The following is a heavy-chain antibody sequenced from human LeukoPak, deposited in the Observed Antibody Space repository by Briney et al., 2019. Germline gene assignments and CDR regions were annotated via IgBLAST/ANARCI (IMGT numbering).Heavy chain of an antibody. V-gene: IGHV3-21*04. J-gene: IGHJ4*02. CDR1: GFTFSSYS. CDR3: AKDMAPHGYFGFDY. CDR2: ISSSSSYI. Sequence: GGSLRLSCAASGFTFSSYSMNWVRQAPGKGLEWVSSISSSSSYIYYADSVKGRFTISRDNSKNTLYLQMNSLRAEDTAVYYCAKDMAPHGYFGFDYWGQGTLVTVSS. D-gene: IGHD3-9*01.